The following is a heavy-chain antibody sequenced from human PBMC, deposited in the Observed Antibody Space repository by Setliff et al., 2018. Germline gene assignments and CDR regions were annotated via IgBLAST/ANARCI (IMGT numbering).Heavy chain of an antibody. CDR1: GYTFSNYG. CDR3: AREIRNMCYFDS. J-gene: IGHJ4*01. CDR2: MST. D-gene: IGHD3-10*01. V-gene: IGHV1-18*01. Sequence: ASVKVSCKASGYTFSNYGINWVRQAPGQGLEWMGWMSTYAQKFQGRVTMTTDTPTTTAFMELSSLRSDDTAIYYCAREIRNMCYFDSWGRGTLVTVSS.